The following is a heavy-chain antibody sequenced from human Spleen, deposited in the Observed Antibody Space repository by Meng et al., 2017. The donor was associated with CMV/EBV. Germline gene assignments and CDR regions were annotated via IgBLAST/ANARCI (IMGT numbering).Heavy chain of an antibody. CDR3: AGLYCSSTSCYPGTDY. Sequence: ASVKVSCKASGYSFSTYGITWVRQAPGQGLEWMGWISDYNGNIDYAQKFQGRVTMTTDTSTSTAYMELRSLRSEDTAVYYCAGLYCSSTSCYPGTDYWGQGTLVTVSS. CDR2: ISDYNGNI. V-gene: IGHV1-18*01. J-gene: IGHJ4*02. CDR1: GYSFSTYG. D-gene: IGHD2-2*01.